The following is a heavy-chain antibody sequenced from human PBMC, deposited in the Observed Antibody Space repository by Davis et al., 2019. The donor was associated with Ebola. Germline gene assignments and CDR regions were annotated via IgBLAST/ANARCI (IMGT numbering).Heavy chain of an antibody. CDR2: ISAYNGNT. J-gene: IGHJ6*04. CDR1: GYTFTSYG. D-gene: IGHD6-19*01. CDR3: AREGSSGWFSLRGMDV. Sequence: ASVKVSCKASGYTFTSYGISWVRQAPGQGLEWMGWISAYNGNTNYAQKLQGRVTITRDTSASTAYMELSSLRSEDTAVYYCAREGSSGWFSLRGMDVWGKGTTVTVSS. V-gene: IGHV1-18*01.